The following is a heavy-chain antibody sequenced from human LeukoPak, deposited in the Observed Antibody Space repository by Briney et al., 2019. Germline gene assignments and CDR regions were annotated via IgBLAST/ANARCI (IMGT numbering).Heavy chain of an antibody. Sequence: GGSLRLSCAPSGFTFSSYGMHWVRQAPGKGLEWVAVIWYDGSNKYYADSVKGRFTISRDNSKNTLYLQMNSLRAEDTAVYYCARDCTNGVCYGTDFDYWGQGTLVTVSS. D-gene: IGHD2-8*01. CDR2: IWYDGSNK. J-gene: IGHJ4*02. V-gene: IGHV3-33*01. CDR1: GFTFSSYG. CDR3: ARDCTNGVCYGTDFDY.